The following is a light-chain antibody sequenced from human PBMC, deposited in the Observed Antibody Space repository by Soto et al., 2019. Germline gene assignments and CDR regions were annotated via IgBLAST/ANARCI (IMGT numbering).Light chain of an antibody. Sequence: EIVLTQSPGTLSLSPGERATLSCRASQSVSKNYLAWYQQKPGQAPRLLIYGASNRATGIPDRLSGSGSGTDFTLTISRLEPEDSAVYYCQQYGSSGTFGQGTKVDIK. V-gene: IGKV3-20*01. CDR1: QSVSKNY. J-gene: IGKJ1*01. CDR2: GAS. CDR3: QQYGSSGT.